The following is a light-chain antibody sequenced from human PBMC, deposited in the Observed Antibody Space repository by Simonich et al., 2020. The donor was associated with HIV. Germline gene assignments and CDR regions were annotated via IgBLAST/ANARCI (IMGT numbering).Light chain of an antibody. CDR3: QVWDSSSDHVV. V-gene: IGLV3-21*03. CDR1: NIGSYS. J-gene: IGLJ2*01. Sequence: SYVLTQPPSVSVAPGKTARITCGGNNIGSYSVHWYQQKPGQAPVLVVCDDSDRPSGIPERLSGSNSGNTATLTISRVEAGDEADYYCQVWDSSSDHVVFGVGTKLTVL. CDR2: DDS.